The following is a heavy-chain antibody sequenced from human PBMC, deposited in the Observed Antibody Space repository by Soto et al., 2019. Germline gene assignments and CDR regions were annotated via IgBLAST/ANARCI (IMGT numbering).Heavy chain of an antibody. CDR3: ARSRDPMAGTAAWYY. V-gene: IGHV5-51*01. CDR2: IYPGDSDT. CDR1: GYSFTSYW. Sequence: GESLKISCKGSGYSFTSYWIGWVRQMPGKGLEWMGIIYPGDSDTRYNPAFQGQVTISADKSISTAYLQWSSLKASDTAMYYCARSRDPMAGTAAWYYWGQGTLVTVSS. J-gene: IGHJ4*02. D-gene: IGHD2-2*01.